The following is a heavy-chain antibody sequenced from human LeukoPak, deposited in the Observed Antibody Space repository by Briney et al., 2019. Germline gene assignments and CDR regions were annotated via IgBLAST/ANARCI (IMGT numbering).Heavy chain of an antibody. D-gene: IGHD3/OR15-3a*01. J-gene: IGHJ4*02. Sequence: SETLSLTCTVSGGSITSNTNYWGRIRQPPGKGLEWIGNIYYSGSTYYNPSLKSRITISVDTSKNQFSLKLSSVTAADTAVYYCARQTGSGLFILPGGQGTLVTVSS. V-gene: IGHV4-39*01. CDR2: IYYSGST. CDR1: GGSITSNTNY. CDR3: ARQTGSGLFILP.